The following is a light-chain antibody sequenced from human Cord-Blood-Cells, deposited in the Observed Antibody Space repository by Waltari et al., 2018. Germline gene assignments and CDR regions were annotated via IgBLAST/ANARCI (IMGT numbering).Light chain of an antibody. CDR3: QQRSNWPPIT. J-gene: IGKJ5*01. V-gene: IGKV3-11*01. CDR1: QSFSSY. Sequence: VLTQSPATLSLSRRESATLSCRASQSFSSYLAWYQQKPGQAPRLLIYDASNRATGIPARFSGSGSGTDFTLTISSLEPEDFAVYYCQQRSNWPPITFGQGTRLEIK. CDR2: DAS.